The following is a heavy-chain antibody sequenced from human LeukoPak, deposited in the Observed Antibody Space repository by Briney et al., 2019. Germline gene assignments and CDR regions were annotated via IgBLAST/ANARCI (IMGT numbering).Heavy chain of an antibody. Sequence: SETLSLTCTVSNYSISTGYYWGWIRQPPGKGLGWIGSIYHSGNTYYNPSLKGRVTISVDTSKSQFSLKLNSVTAADTAVYYCARVFARYSGSFWGQGTLVTVSS. D-gene: IGHD1-26*01. J-gene: IGHJ4*02. CDR2: IYHSGNT. CDR3: ARVFARYSGSF. CDR1: NYSISTGYY. V-gene: IGHV4-38-2*02.